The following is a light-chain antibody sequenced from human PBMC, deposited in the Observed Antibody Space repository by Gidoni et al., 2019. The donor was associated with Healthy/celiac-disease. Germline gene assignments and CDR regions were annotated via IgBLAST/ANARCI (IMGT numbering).Light chain of an antibody. Sequence: DIQMTQSPSSLSASVGDRVTITCRASQSISSYLNWYQQKPGKAPKLLIYAASSLQSGFPSRFSGSGSGTDFTLPISSLQPEDFATYYCQQSYSLTFGGGTKVEIK. J-gene: IGKJ4*01. CDR2: AAS. CDR3: QQSYSLT. CDR1: QSISSY. V-gene: IGKV1-39*01.